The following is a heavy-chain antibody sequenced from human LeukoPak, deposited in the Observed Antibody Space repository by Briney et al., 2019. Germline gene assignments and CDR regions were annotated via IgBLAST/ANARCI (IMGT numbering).Heavy chain of an antibody. CDR1: GGSFSGYY. CDR3: AGRSGPYYFDY. J-gene: IGHJ4*02. D-gene: IGHD3-10*01. CDR2: IYYSGST. Sequence: PSETLSLTCAVYGGSFSGYYWSWIRQPPGKGLEWIGYIYYSGSTNYNPSLKSRVTISVDTSKNQFSLKLSSVTAADTAVYYCAGRSGPYYFDYWGQGTLVTVSS. V-gene: IGHV4-59*01.